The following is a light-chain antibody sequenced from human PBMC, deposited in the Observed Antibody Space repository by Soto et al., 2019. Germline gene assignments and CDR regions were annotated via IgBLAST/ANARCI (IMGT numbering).Light chain of an antibody. CDR2: AAS. CDR3: QQSYSTLSIT. CDR1: ENIARH. V-gene: IGKV1-39*01. Sequence: DLQMTQSPSSLSASVGDRITITCRASENIARHLNWYQQKPGKAPYLLIYAASNLQNGVPLRFRGGGSGTDFTLTISNLQPEDFATYYCQQSYSTLSITFGQGTRLEIK. J-gene: IGKJ5*01.